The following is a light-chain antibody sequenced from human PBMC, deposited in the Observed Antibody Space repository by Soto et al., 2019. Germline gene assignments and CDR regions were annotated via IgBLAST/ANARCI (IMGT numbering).Light chain of an antibody. CDR2: SLN. V-gene: IGLV1-44*01. CDR3: APWYDSLNGYV. Sequence: QSVLTQPPSVSGTPGQRVTISCTGSSSNIGAGYDVNWYQLLPGAAPKLLIYSLNQRPSGVPDRFSASKSGTSASLAISGLQSEDEGDYYCAPWYDSLNGYVFGPGTKLTVL. CDR1: SSNIGAGYD. J-gene: IGLJ1*01.